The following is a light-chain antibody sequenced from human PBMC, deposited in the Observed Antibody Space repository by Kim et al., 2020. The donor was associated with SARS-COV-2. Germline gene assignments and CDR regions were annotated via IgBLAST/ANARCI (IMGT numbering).Light chain of an antibody. J-gene: IGLJ3*02. CDR1: SSNLGTNS. CDR2: KNN. Sequence: QLVLTQPPSASGTPGQRVTISCSGSSSNLGTNSVHWYQQFPGTAPEVLIYKNNQRPSGVPDRFSGSKSGTSASLAISGLQSEDEGDYYCAGWDDNLNAEVFGGGTQLTVL. V-gene: IGLV1-44*01. CDR3: AGWDDNLNAEV.